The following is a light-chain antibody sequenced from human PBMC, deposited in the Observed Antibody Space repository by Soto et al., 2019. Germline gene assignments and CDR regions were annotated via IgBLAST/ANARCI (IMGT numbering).Light chain of an antibody. J-gene: IGKJ1*01. CDR3: QQFDGSLWT. V-gene: IGKV3D-15*01. CDR2: DAS. CDR1: QSIGDT. Sequence: EIVMTQSPATLSVSPGGRATLSCRASQSIGDTLAWYQQKPGQAPRLLIYDASTRATGIPDRFSGSGSGTDFTLTISRLEPEDFAVYCCQQFDGSLWTFGPGTKVDIK.